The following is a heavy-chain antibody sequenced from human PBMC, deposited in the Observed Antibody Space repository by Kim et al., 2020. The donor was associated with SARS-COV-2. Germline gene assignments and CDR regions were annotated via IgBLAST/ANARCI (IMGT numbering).Heavy chain of an antibody. CDR2: IYYSGST. Sequence: SETLSLTCTVSGGSISSYYWSWIRQPPGKGLEWIGYIYYSGSTNYNPSLKSRVTISVDTSKNQFSLKLSSVTAADTAVYYCARQIPWELRGWVDTWGQGT. V-gene: IGHV4-59*08. CDR1: GGSISSYY. D-gene: IGHD1-26*01. J-gene: IGHJ5*02. CDR3: ARQIPWELRGWVDT.